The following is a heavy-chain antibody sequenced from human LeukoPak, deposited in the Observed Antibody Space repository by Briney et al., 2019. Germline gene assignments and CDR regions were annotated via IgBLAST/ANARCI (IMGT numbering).Heavy chain of an antibody. CDR1: GGTFISYA. D-gene: IGHD3-22*01. V-gene: IGHV1-69*01. CDR2: IIPIFGTA. CDR3: ATPTNYYDSSGYYSFDY. Sequence: SVKVSCKASGGTFISYAISWVRQAPGQGLEWMGGIIPIFGTANYAQKFQGRVTITADESTSTAYMELSSLRSEETAVYYCATPTNYYDSSGYYSFDYWSQGTLVTVSS. J-gene: IGHJ4*02.